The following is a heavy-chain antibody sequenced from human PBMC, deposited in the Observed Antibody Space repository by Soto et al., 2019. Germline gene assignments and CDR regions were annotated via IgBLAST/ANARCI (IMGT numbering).Heavy chain of an antibody. CDR3: ARVPDGYNYYYYYGMDV. V-gene: IGHV1-69*13. J-gene: IGHJ6*02. CDR1: AGTFSSYA. Sequence: GXSVKVSCEASAGTFSSYAISWVRQAPGQGLEWMGGIIPIFGTANYAQKFQGRVTITADESTRTAYMELSSLRSEDTAVYYCARVPDGYNYYYYYGMDVWGQGTTVTASS. D-gene: IGHD5-12*01. CDR2: IIPIFGTA.